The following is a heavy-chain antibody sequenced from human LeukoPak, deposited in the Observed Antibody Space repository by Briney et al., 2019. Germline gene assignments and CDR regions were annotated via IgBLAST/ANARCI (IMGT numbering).Heavy chain of an antibody. CDR3: ARERYCSGGNCFVTYYYGMDV. Sequence: GASVKVSCKATGYSFSTCYLHWVRQAPGQGLEWMGIINPTGGSTNYAQKFEGRVTMTRDTSTGTVYMELSSLRSEDTAIYYCARERYCSGGNCFVTYYYGMDVWGQGTMVTVSS. J-gene: IGHJ6*02. V-gene: IGHV1-46*01. CDR1: GYSFSTCY. CDR2: INPTGGST. D-gene: IGHD2-15*01.